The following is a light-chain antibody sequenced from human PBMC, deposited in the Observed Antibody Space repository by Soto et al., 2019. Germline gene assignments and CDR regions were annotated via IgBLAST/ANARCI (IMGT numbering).Light chain of an antibody. CDR3: NSFTTTNAYV. Sequence: QSALTQPASVSGSPGQSITIPCTGASSDVGGFDRVSWYQQHPGKVPRLLIYDVSSRRAGVSDRFSGSKSGNTASLTISGLQAEDEADYYCNSFTTTNAYVFGTGTKVTVL. CDR2: DVS. V-gene: IGLV2-14*03. CDR1: SSDVGGFDR. J-gene: IGLJ1*01.